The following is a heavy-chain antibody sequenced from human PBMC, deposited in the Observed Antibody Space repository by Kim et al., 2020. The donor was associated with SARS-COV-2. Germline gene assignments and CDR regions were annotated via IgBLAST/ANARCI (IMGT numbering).Heavy chain of an antibody. Sequence: SVKVSCKASGFTFTSSAVQWVRQARGQRLEWIGWIVVGSGNTNYAQKFQERVTITRDMSTSTAYMELSSLRSEDTAVYYCAAAPRVAAAGTFGFQHWGQGTLVTVSS. J-gene: IGHJ1*01. CDR3: AAAPRVAAAGTFGFQH. V-gene: IGHV1-58*01. D-gene: IGHD6-13*01. CDR1: GFTFTSSA. CDR2: IVVGSGNT.